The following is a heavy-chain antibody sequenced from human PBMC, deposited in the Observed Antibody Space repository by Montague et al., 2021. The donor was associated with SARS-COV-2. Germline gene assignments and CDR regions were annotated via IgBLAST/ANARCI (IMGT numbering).Heavy chain of an antibody. J-gene: IGHJ4*02. D-gene: IGHD3-10*01. CDR1: SGSIISSGYY. CDR2: IYYSGTT. V-gene: IGHV4-39*02. CDR3: ARGMIRGVTTPFDY. Sequence: SETLSLTCSVSSGSIISSGYYWGWIRQPPGKELEWIGNIYYSGTTYCNPSLQSRGTISVDTSKNHLSLRLSSVTAADTAVYFCARGMIRGVTTPFDYWGQGSQVTVSS.